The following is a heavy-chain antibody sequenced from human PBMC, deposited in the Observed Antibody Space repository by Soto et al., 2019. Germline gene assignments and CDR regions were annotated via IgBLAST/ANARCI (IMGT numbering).Heavy chain of an antibody. CDR2: VYHTGAT. CDR3: ARGGNRYSNVASGVGGFDY. Sequence: SETLSLTCTVSGASISSSYWSWIRQSPERGLEWIAYVYHTGATNYNPSLKSRVTISLDTSKGQFSLNLTSLPTADTAVYFCARGGNRYSNVASGVGGFDYWGQGSLVTVSS. CDR1: GASISSSY. D-gene: IGHD5-12*01. J-gene: IGHJ4*02. V-gene: IGHV4-59*01.